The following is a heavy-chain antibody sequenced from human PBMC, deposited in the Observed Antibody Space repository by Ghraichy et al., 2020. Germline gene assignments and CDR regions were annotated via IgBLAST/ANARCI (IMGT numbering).Heavy chain of an antibody. CDR3: ARGLDSRVDWNFFDH. CDR1: GGSIDNYC. CDR2: VHTGGIT. V-gene: IGHV4-4*07. D-gene: IGHD1-7*01. J-gene: IGHJ5*02. Sequence: ESLNISCTVSGGSIDNYCWTWIRQSAGKGLEYIGRVHTGGITRYNPSLESRVTMSLDMSKNQFSLRLTSVTAADTAIYYCARGLDSRVDWNFFDHWGQGTLVTVSS.